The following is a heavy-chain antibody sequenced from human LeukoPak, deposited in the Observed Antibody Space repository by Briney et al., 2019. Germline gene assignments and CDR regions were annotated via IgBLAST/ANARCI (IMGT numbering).Heavy chain of an antibody. CDR1: GYTFTSYA. V-gene: IGHV1-3*01. CDR2: INAGNGNT. J-gene: IGHJ5*02. Sequence: ASVKVSCKASGYTFTSYAMHWVRQAPGQRLERMGWINAGNGNTKYSQKFQGRVTITRDTSASTAYMELSSLRSEDTAVYYCARDPFPGWFDPWGQGTLVTVSS. CDR3: ARDPFPGWFDP. D-gene: IGHD2-21*01.